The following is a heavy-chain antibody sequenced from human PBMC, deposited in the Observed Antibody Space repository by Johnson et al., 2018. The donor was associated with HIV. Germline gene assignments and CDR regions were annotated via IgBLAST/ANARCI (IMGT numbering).Heavy chain of an antibody. CDR1: GFTFSSYA. D-gene: IGHD4-17*01. CDR2: ISYDGSNK. CDR3: ARDGTFGYGDYVGRAFDI. V-gene: IGHV3-30*04. J-gene: IGHJ3*02. Sequence: QEQLVESGGGLVQPGGSLRLSCAASGFTFSSYAMHWVRQAPGKGLEWVAVISYDGSNKYYADSVKGRFTISRDNSKNTLYLQMNSLRAEDTAVYYCARDGTFGYGDYVGRAFDIWGQGTMVTVSS.